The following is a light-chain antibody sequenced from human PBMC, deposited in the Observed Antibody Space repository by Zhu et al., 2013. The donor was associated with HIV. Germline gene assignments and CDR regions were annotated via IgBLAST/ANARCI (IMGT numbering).Light chain of an antibody. Sequence: DIQMTQSPSSVSASVGDRVTITCRASQAISSWLAWYQQKPGEAPKSLIYAASSLQSGVPSKFSGSGSGTDFTLTISSLQPEDFATYYCLQYNTYPYSFGQGTKLEIK. J-gene: IGKJ2*03. CDR1: QAISSW. CDR2: AAS. V-gene: IGKV1D-16*01. CDR3: LQYNTYPYS.